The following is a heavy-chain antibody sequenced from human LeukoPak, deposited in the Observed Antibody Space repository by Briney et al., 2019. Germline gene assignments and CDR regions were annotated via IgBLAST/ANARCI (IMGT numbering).Heavy chain of an antibody. CDR3: ARVVVRRWFDP. J-gene: IGHJ5*02. V-gene: IGHV3-66*01. CDR1: GFTVSSNY. CDR2: INSGGST. D-gene: IGHD2-21*01. Sequence: GGSLRLSCAASGFTVSSNYMSWVRQAPGKGLEWVSVINSGGSTYYADSVKGRFTISRDNSKNTLYLQMNSLRAEGTAVYYCARVVVRRWFDPWGQGTLVTVSS.